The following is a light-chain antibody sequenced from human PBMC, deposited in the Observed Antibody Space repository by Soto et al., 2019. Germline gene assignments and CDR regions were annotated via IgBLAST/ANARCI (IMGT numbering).Light chain of an antibody. Sequence: QSVLTQPASVSGSPGQPIAISCTGTSSDVGSYNLVSWYQQHPGKAPKLMIYEGTKRPSGVSNRFSGSKSGNTASLTISGLQAEDEADYYCCSYTSSFTYVFGAGTKVTVL. CDR1: SSDVGSYNL. V-gene: IGLV2-14*02. J-gene: IGLJ1*01. CDR3: CSYTSSFTYV. CDR2: EGT.